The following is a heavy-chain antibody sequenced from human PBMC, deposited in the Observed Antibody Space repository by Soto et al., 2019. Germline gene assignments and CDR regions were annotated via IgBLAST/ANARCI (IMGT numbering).Heavy chain of an antibody. CDR2: IYPGDSDT. J-gene: IGHJ3*02. D-gene: IGHD3-3*01. CDR3: ARPTYYDFWSGYYRVDAFDI. CDR1: GYSFTSYW. Sequence: PGESLKISCKGSGYSFTSYWIGWVRQMPGKGLEWMGIIYPGDSDTRYSPSFQGQVTISADKSISTAYLQWSSLKASDTAMYYCARPTYYDFWSGYYRVDAFDIWGKGTMVTVSS. V-gene: IGHV5-51*01.